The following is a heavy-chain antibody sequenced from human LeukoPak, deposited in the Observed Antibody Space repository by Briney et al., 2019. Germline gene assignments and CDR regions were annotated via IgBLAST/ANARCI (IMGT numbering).Heavy chain of an antibody. CDR1: GLTFSNYG. V-gene: IGHV3-33*01. CDR3: ARDHRGLDY. J-gene: IGHJ4*02. Sequence: PGGSLRLSCAASGLTFSNYGMHWVRRAPGKGLEWVAVIWYDGSNKYYADSVKGRFTISRDNSKNTVYLQMNSLRAEDTAVYYCARDHRGLDYWGQGTLVTVSS. D-gene: IGHD3-16*01. CDR2: IWYDGSNK.